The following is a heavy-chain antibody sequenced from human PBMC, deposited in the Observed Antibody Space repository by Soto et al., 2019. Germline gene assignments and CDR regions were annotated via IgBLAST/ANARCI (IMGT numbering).Heavy chain of an antibody. D-gene: IGHD6-19*01. Sequence: EVLLVESGGGLVQPGGSLRLSCVASGFTFSSYWMGWVRRAPGKGLEFVANIKQDGSDKHSVDSVKGRFTISRDNAKNSLFLQMNSLRVEDTAVYYFGVASGWIFDSWGQGSLVTVSS. V-gene: IGHV3-7*01. J-gene: IGHJ4*02. CDR2: IKQDGSDK. CDR3: GVASGWIFDS. CDR1: GFTFSSYW.